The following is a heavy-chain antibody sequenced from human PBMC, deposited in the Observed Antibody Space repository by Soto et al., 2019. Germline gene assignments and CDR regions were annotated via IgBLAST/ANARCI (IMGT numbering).Heavy chain of an antibody. CDR2: IKNKLNSYTV. Sequence: GGSLRLSCAASGLSFSDYYMDWVRQAPGMGLEWVARIKNKLNSYTVEYAASLEGRFTISRDDSKNSVYLQMNSLKTEDTAVYFCARARRGYPPDEWGQGTLVTVSS. D-gene: IGHD3-22*01. CDR1: GLSFSDYY. V-gene: IGHV3-72*01. CDR3: ARARRGYPPDE. J-gene: IGHJ4*02.